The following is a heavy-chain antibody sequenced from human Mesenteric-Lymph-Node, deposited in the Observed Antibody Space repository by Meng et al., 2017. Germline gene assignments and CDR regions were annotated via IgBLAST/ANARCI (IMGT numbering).Heavy chain of an antibody. CDR1: GVSISSSGHY. CDR3: ARHDGGYGDYFDH. V-gene: IGHV4-39*01. CDR2: IYYSGST. J-gene: IGHJ4*02. Sequence: LRDAAPVRVKSADRLSLPCTGAGVSISSSGHYWGWIRQPPGKGLEWIGSIYYSGSTYYNPSLRSRVTMSLDTSKNQFSLKLSSVTATDTAVYYCARHDGGYGDYFDHWGQGTLVTVSS. D-gene: IGHD5-12*01.